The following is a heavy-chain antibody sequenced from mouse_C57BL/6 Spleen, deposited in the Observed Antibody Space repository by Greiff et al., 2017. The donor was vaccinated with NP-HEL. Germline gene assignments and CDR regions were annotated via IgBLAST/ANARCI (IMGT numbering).Heavy chain of an antibody. CDR2: IYPGSGNT. CDR1: GYTFTDYY. D-gene: IGHD1-1*01. J-gene: IGHJ1*03. Sequence: SGPELVKPGASVKISCKASGYTFTDYYINWVKQRPGQGLEWIGWIYPGSGNTKYNEKFKGKATLTVDTSSSTAYMQLSSLTSEDSAVYFCARIYYYGSSYGWYFDVWGTGTTVTVSS. CDR3: ARIYYYGSSYGWYFDV. V-gene: IGHV1-84*01.